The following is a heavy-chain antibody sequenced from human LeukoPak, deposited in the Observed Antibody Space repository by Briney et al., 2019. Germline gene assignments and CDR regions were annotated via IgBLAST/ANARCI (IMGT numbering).Heavy chain of an antibody. J-gene: IGHJ4*02. V-gene: IGHV7-4-1*02. CDR2: INTNTGNP. Sequence: ASVKVSCKASGFTFTSYDINWVRQASGQGLEWMGWINTNTGNPTYAQGFTGRFVFSLDTSVSTAYLQISSLKAEDTAVYYCAGIGYTYDWGQGTLVTVSS. CDR1: GFTFTSYD. D-gene: IGHD5-18*01. CDR3: AGIGYTYD.